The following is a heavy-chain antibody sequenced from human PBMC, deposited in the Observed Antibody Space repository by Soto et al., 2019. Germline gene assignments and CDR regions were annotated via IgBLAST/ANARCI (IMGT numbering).Heavy chain of an antibody. Sequence: GGSLRLSCAASGFTFSSYGMHWVRQAPGKGLEWVAVIWYDGSNKYYADSVKGRFTISRDNSMNTLYLQMNSLRAEDTAAYYCAKGRCSGGACSYTFDVWGQGTMVTVSS. J-gene: IGHJ3*01. D-gene: IGHD2-15*01. CDR3: AKGRCSGGACSYTFDV. V-gene: IGHV3-33*06. CDR1: GFTFSSYG. CDR2: IWYDGSNK.